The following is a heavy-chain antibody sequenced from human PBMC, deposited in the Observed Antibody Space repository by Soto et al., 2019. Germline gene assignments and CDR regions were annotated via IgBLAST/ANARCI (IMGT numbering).Heavy chain of an antibody. CDR3: ARETYGDYVGYFDP. Sequence: SETLSLTCTVSGGSISDYYWSWIRQPPGEGLEWIGYFSYSGSTNNSPSLKSRATISGDTSKNQFSLNLSSVTAADTAVYYCARETYGDYVGYFDPWGQGTLVTVSS. J-gene: IGHJ5*02. CDR1: GGSISDYY. V-gene: IGHV4-59*12. CDR2: FSYSGST. D-gene: IGHD4-17*01.